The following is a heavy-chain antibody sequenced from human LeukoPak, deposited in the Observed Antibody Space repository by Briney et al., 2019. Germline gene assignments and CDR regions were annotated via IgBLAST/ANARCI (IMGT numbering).Heavy chain of an antibody. CDR3: ARARSGWYMDY. CDR2: IKQDGSEK. J-gene: IGHJ4*02. CDR1: GFTSSSYW. V-gene: IGHV3-7*04. Sequence: GGSLRLSCAASGFTSSSYWMSWVRQAPGKGLEWVANIKQDGSEKYYVDSVKGRFTISRDNAKNSLYLQMNSLRDDDTAVYYCARARSGWYMDYWGQGTLVTVSS. D-gene: IGHD6-19*01.